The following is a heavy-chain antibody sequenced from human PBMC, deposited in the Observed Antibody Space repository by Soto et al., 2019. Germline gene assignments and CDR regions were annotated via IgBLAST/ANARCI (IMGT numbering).Heavy chain of an antibody. CDR1: GFTFRNYA. J-gene: IGHJ4*02. V-gene: IGHV3-23*01. CDR3: AKDQGSSWYEIDY. D-gene: IGHD6-13*01. Sequence: EVQLLESGGGLVQPGGSLRLSCAASGFTFRNYAVTGVRQAPGKGLEWVSTISGSGGSTYYADSVKGRFTISRDNSKNTLYMQMNSLRAEDTAVYYCAKDQGSSWYEIDYWGQGTLVTVS. CDR2: ISGSGGST.